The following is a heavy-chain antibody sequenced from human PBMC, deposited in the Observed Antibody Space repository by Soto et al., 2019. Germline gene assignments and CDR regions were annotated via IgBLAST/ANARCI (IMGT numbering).Heavy chain of an antibody. CDR1: GGSISSSSYY. V-gene: IGHV4-39*01. CDR2: IYYSGST. D-gene: IGHD2-21*02. Sequence: SETLSLTCTVSGGSISSSSYYWGWFRQPPGKGLEWIGSIYYSGSTYYNPSLKSRVTISVDTSKNQFSLKLSSVTAADTAVYYCARLAYCGGDCYLTYYYYGMDVWGQGTTVTVSS. CDR3: ARLAYCGGDCYLTYYYYGMDV. J-gene: IGHJ6*02.